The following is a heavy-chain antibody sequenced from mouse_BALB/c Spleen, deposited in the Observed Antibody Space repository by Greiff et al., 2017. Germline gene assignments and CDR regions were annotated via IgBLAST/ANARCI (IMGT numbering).Heavy chain of an antibody. CDR2: INPSTGYT. Sequence: VKLVESGAELAKPGASVKMSCKASGYTFTSYWMHWVKQRPGQGLEWIGYINPSTGYTEYNQKFKDKATLTADKSSITAYMQLSSLTSEDSAVYYCATDSSGFDYWGQGTTLTVSS. CDR3: ATDSSGFDY. CDR1: GYTFTSYW. D-gene: IGHD3-2*01. J-gene: IGHJ2*01. V-gene: IGHV1-7*01.